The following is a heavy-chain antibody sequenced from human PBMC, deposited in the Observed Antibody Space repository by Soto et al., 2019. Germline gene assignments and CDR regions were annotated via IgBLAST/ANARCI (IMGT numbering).Heavy chain of an antibody. V-gene: IGHV3-21*01. J-gene: IGHJ3*02. CDR1: GFTFSSYS. Sequence: LRLSCAASGFTFSSYSINWVRQSPGKGLEWVSSISSSSSYIYYADSVKGRFTISRDNAKNSLYLQMNSLRAEDTAVYYCARDANDAFDIWGQGTMVTVSS. CDR2: ISSSSSYI. CDR3: ARDANDAFDI.